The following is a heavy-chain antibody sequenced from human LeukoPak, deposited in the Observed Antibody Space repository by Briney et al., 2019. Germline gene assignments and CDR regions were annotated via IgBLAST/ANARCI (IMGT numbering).Heavy chain of an antibody. CDR3: VRDFRSADY. J-gene: IGHJ4*02. Sequence: GGSLRLSCAASGFTFSTYCMHWVRQAPGKGPMWVSRICPDGAVTNYADSVKARFIISRDNARNTVYLQTNSLRVEDTAVYYCVRDFRSADYWGQGTLVTVSS. CDR1: GFTFSTYC. V-gene: IGHV3-74*01. CDR2: ICPDGAVT.